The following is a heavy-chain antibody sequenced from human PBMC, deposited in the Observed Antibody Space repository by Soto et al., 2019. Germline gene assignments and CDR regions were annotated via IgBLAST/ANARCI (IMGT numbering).Heavy chain of an antibody. V-gene: IGHV3-11*01. J-gene: IGHJ6*03. CDR3: ARADRCGWDPLCYYMDV. D-gene: IGHD6-19*01. CDR1: GFTFSDYY. CDR2: ISSSGSTI. Sequence: QVQLVESGGGLVKPGGSLRLSCAASGFTFSDYYMSWIRQAPGKGMEWVSYISSSGSTIYYAASVKGRFTISSDNAKNSLYLQMNSLRAEDTAVYYCARADRCGWDPLCYYMDVWGKGTTVTVSS.